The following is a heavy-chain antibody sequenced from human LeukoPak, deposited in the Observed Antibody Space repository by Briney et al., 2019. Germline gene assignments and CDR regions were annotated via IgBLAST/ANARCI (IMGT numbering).Heavy chain of an antibody. CDR2: IGATGTST. Sequence: GGSLRLSCAASGFTFGSYAMSWVRQAPGRGLEWVSSIGATGTSTYYAGSVKGRFTISRDNSKNTLYLQMHSLRAEDTALYYCAKTNTGYCTSTSCPHIDYWGQGTLVTVSS. CDR1: GFTFGSYA. J-gene: IGHJ4*02. D-gene: IGHD2-2*03. V-gene: IGHV3-23*01. CDR3: AKTNTGYCTSTSCPHIDY.